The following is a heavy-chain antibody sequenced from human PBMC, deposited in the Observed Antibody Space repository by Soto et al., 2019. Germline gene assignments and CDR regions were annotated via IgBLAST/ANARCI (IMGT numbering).Heavy chain of an antibody. CDR2: IYYTGIT. CDR1: GASISTYY. CDR3: ARAPYYDILTGMRWSYYFDS. V-gene: IGHV4-59*01. D-gene: IGHD3-9*01. Sequence: SETLSLTCTVSGASISTYYYNWIRQAPGKALEWIGYIYYTGITNYNPSLESRVTISQDTSKNQLSLTMTSVTAADTAVYYCARAPYYDILTGMRWSYYFDSWGQGIQVTVSS. J-gene: IGHJ4*02.